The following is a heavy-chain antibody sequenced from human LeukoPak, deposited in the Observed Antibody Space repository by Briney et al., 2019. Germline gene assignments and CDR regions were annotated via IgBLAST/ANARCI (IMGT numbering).Heavy chain of an antibody. CDR2: INSDGCST. V-gene: IGHV3-74*01. D-gene: IGHD4-23*01. CDR3: ARVGYSAQVYY. J-gene: IGHJ4*02. Sequence: GGSLRLSCAASGFTISSYWMHWVRQAPGKGLVWVSRINSDGCSTSYADSVKGRFTISRDNAKNTLYLQMNSLRAEDTAVYYCARVGYSAQVYYWGQGTLVTVSS. CDR1: GFTISSYW.